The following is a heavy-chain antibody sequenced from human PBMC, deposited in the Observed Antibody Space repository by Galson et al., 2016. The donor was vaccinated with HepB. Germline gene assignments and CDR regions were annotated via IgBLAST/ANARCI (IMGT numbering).Heavy chain of an antibody. Sequence: SLRLSCAASGFTFSRSDMYWVRQAPGKGLEWVAVTSYDGSNEYYADSVKGRFTISRDNSKNTLYLQMNSLRAEDTAVYYCPNPETRPYDILTGYSHFDYWGQGTLVTVSS. V-gene: IGHV3-30*18. D-gene: IGHD3-9*01. CDR2: TSYDGSNE. J-gene: IGHJ4*02. CDR1: GFTFSRSD. CDR3: PNPETRPYDILTGYSHFDY.